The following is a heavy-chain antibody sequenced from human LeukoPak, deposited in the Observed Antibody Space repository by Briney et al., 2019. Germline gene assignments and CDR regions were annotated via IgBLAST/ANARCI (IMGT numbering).Heavy chain of an antibody. Sequence: GRSLRLSCATSGFTFSSYAMHWVRQAPGKGLEWVAVISYDGSNKYYADSVKGRFTISRDNSKNTLYLQMNSLRAEDTAVYYCARDRVGATYLFDYWGQGTLVTVSS. CDR2: ISYDGSNK. CDR1: GFTFSSYA. J-gene: IGHJ4*02. CDR3: ARDRVGATYLFDY. D-gene: IGHD1-26*01. V-gene: IGHV3-30-3*01.